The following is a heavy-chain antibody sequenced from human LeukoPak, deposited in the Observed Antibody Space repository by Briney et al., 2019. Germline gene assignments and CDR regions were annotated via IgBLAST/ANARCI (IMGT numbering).Heavy chain of an antibody. Sequence: GGSLRLSCEASGFTFSSYWMSWVRQAPGKGLEWVANIKTDGSEKYYVDSVKGRFTISRDNAKNSLYLQMNSLRAEDTAVYYCAGDYTGYFPWGQGTLVIVSS. J-gene: IGHJ5*02. CDR3: AGDYTGYFP. CDR1: GFTFSSYW. CDR2: IKTDGSEK. V-gene: IGHV3-7*03. D-gene: IGHD3-9*01.